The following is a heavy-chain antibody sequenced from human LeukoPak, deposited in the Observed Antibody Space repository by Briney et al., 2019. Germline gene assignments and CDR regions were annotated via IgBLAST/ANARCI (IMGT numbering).Heavy chain of an antibody. CDR3: ARSGGSGSPLDY. Sequence: PSETLSLTCTVSGGSISSSSYYWGWIRQPPGKGLEWIGEINHSGSTNYNPSLKSRVTISVDTSKNQFSLKLSSVTAADTAVYYCARSGGSGSPLDYWGQGTLVTVSS. D-gene: IGHD3-10*01. CDR1: GGSISSSSYY. J-gene: IGHJ4*02. CDR2: INHSGST. V-gene: IGHV4-39*07.